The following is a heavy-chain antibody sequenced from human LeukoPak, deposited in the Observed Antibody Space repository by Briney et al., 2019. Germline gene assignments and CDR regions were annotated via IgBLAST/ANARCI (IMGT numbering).Heavy chain of an antibody. CDR3: ARGGTTGPHMYGMDV. V-gene: IGHV4-34*01. CDR2: INHSGSI. CDR1: GGFFSDFD. J-gene: IGHJ6*02. Sequence: SETLSLTCAVYGGFFSDFDWSWVRQPPGRGLEWIGEINHSGSINYSPSLKSRVTISVDTPKNQFSLKLSSVTAADTAVYYCARGGTTGPHMYGMDVWGQGTTVTVSS. D-gene: IGHD1-1*01.